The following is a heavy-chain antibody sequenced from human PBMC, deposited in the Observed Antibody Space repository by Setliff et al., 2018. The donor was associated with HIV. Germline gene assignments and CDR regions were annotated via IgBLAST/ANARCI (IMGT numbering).Heavy chain of an antibody. D-gene: IGHD6-19*01. V-gene: IGHV5-51*01. CDR3: ARSGKAVGSAGLGAFDI. Sequence: GESLKISCKGSGYSFTSYWIGWARQMPGKGLEWMGNIYPGDSDTRYSPSFQGQVTTSADKSISTAYLQWSSLKASDTAMYYCARSGKAVGSAGLGAFDIWGQGTMVTVSS. CDR2: IYPGDSDT. J-gene: IGHJ3*02. CDR1: GYSFTSYW.